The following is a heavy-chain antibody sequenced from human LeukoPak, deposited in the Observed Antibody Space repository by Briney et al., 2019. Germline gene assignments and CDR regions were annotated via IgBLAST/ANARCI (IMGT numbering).Heavy chain of an antibody. V-gene: IGHV4-59*12. D-gene: IGHD5-24*01. CDR3: ARTGGEATRYYFDY. CDR1: GGSITSYY. J-gene: IGHJ4*02. CDR2: IYYSGST. Sequence: SETLSLTCTVSGGSITSYYWSWIRQPPGKGLEWIGYIYYSGSTNYNPSLKSRVTMSVDTSKNQFSLKLSSVTAADTAVYYCARTGGEATRYYFDYWGQGTLVTVSS.